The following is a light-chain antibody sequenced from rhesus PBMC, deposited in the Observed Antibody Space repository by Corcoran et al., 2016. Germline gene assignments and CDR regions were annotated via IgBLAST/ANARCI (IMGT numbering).Light chain of an antibody. CDR3: QHGYGTPFT. J-gene: IGKJ3*01. Sequence: DIQMTQSPSSLSASVGDRVTITCRASENVNNYLNWYQQKPGKAPKLLFYKASTLKRGVPARFSGSGSGTDYTFPISSLQPEYVATYSCQHGYGTPFTFGPWTKLDIK. CDR2: KAS. V-gene: IGKV1-74*01. CDR1: ENVNNY.